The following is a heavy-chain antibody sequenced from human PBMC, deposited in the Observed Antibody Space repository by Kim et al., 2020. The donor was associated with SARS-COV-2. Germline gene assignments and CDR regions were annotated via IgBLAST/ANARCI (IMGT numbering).Heavy chain of an antibody. J-gene: IGHJ3*02. CDR2: ISGSGGST. CDR3: AKLTRYIVVVPAAQADAFDI. D-gene: IGHD2-2*01. CDR1: GFTFSSYA. Sequence: GGSLRLSCAASGFTFSSYAMSWVRQAPGKGLEWVSAISGSGGSTYYADSVKGRFTISRDNSKNTLYLQMNSLRAEDTAVYYCAKLTRYIVVVPAAQADAFDIWGQGTMVTVSS. V-gene: IGHV3-23*01.